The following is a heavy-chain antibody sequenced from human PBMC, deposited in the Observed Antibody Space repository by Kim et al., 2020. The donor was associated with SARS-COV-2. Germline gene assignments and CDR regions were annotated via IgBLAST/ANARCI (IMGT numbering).Heavy chain of an antibody. V-gene: IGHV1-46*01. Sequence: ASVKVSCKASGYTFTSYYMHWVRQAPGQGLEWMGIINPSGGSTCYAQKFQGRVTMTRDTSTSTVYMELSSLRSEDTAVYYCARGSVRCGGDCYPGVFYYYYYGMDVWGQGTTVTVSS. D-gene: IGHD2-21*01. CDR3: ARGSVRCGGDCYPGVFYYYYYGMDV. CDR2: INPSGGST. CDR1: GYTFTSYY. J-gene: IGHJ6*02.